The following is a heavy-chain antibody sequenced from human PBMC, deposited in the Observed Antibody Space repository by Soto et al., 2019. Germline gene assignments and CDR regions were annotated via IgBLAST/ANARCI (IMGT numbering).Heavy chain of an antibody. CDR1: GGSISSGGYY. V-gene: IGHV4-31*03. D-gene: IGHD3-9*01. CDR3: ARTRLRYFDWLSAREISYYSDS. J-gene: IGHJ4*02. CDR2: IYYSGST. Sequence: SSEALSRTCTVSGGSISSGGYYWSWIRQHPGKGLEWIGYIYYSGSTYYNPSLKSRVTISVDTSKNQFSLKLSSVTAADTAVYYCARTRLRYFDWLSAREISYYSDSWGKGTLATLSS.